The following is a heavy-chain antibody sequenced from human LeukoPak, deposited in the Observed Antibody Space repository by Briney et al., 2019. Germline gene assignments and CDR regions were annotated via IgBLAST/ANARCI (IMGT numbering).Heavy chain of an antibody. CDR1: GRSSSSSY. J-gene: IGHJ3*02. D-gene: IGHD2-21*01. V-gene: IGHV4-59*01. CDR3: VRWQYCGGNCYFSAFDI. Sequence: PSETLSLTCTGSGRSSSSSYWSWIRQSPGKGLEWVGYIHHSGNTNSNPPLKSRVTISVDTPKNQFSLKLSSVTAADTAVYYCVRWQYCGGNCYFSAFDIWGQGTMVTVSS. CDR2: IHHSGNT.